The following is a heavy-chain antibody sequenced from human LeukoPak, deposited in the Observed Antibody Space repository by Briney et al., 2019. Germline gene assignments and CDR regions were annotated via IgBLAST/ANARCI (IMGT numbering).Heavy chain of an antibody. J-gene: IGHJ4*02. CDR1: GGTFISYA. CDR3: ARERGSDTLDY. D-gene: IGHD5-18*01. CDR2: IIPIFGTG. Sequence: SVKVSCKASGGTFISYAISWVRQAPGQGLEWMGRIIPIFGTGNYAQKFQGRVTITTDESTSTAYMELSSLRSEDTAVYYCARERGSDTLDYWGQGTLVTVSP. V-gene: IGHV1-69*05.